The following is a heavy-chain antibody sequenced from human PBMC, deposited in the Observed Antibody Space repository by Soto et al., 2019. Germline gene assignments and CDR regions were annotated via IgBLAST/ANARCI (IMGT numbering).Heavy chain of an antibody. CDR1: GGSISSGGYS. Sequence: QLQLQESGSGLVKPSQTLSLTCAVSGGSISSGGYSWSWIRQPPGKGLEWIGYIYHSGSTSYNPSLKCRVSTPIGRSGFLFSPKLRCLATAATSVSQCARVGGLRAVAVDYWGQGTLVTAAS. CDR2: IYHSGST. V-gene: IGHV4-30-2*01. CDR3: ARVGGLRAVAVDY. D-gene: IGHD6-19*01. J-gene: IGHJ4*02.